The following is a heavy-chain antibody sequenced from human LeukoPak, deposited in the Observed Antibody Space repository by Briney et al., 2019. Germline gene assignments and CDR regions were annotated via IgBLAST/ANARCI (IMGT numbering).Heavy chain of an antibody. V-gene: IGHV3-30*02. CDR3: AKVGSGSYPNYYYYYMDV. CDR1: GFIFSTYG. Sequence: GGSLRLSCAASGFIFSTYGVHWVRQAPGKGLEWVAFILYDGSNTYYADSVKGRFTSSRDNSKNTLYLQMNSLRAEDTAVYYCAKVGSGSYPNYYYYYMDVWGKGTTVAVS. CDR2: ILYDGSNT. D-gene: IGHD1-26*01. J-gene: IGHJ6*03.